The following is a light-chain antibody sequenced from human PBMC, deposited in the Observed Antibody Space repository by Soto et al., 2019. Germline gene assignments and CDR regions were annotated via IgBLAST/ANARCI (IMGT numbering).Light chain of an antibody. CDR1: QSISSY. J-gene: IGKJ1*01. Sequence: DLQMTQSPSSLSASVGDRVTITCRASQSISSYLNWYQQKPGKAPKLLICAASSLQSGVPSRFSGSGSGTDFTLTISSLQPEDFATYYCQQSYSTPPWTFGQGTKVEIK. CDR2: AAS. CDR3: QQSYSTPPWT. V-gene: IGKV1-39*01.